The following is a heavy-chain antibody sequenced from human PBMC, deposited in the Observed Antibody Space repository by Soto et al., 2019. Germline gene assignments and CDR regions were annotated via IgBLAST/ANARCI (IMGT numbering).Heavy chain of an antibody. CDR1: GASIKSYY. CDR3: ARHNPGYCGSTTCYDLEY. V-gene: IGHV4-4*07. Sequence: PSETLSLTCTDSGASIKSYYWALIRQPAGKGLEWIGRVFASGTTNYNPSLRNRITMSVDTSRNQFSLEMRSVTAADPAVYYCARHNPGYCGSTTCYDLEYWGQGTMVTVSS. J-gene: IGHJ4*02. CDR2: VFASGTT. D-gene: IGHD2-2*01.